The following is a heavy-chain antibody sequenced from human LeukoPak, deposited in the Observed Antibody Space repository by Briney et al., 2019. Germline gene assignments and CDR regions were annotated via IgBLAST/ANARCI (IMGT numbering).Heavy chain of an antibody. CDR3: ARPIMVRGVIDWFDP. V-gene: IGHV4-59*08. Sequence: KASETLSLTCRVSGGPIRKYYWTWIRQPPGKGLELIGFISDTGSTHYNPSLNSRVTISVDTSKNQFSLKLTSVTAADTAVYYCARPIMVRGVIDWFDPWGQGTLVTVTS. J-gene: IGHJ5*02. D-gene: IGHD3-10*01. CDR2: ISDTGST. CDR1: GGPIRKYY.